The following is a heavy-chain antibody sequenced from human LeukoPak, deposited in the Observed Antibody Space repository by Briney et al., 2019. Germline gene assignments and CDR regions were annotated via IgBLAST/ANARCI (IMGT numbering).Heavy chain of an antibody. J-gene: IGHJ5*02. CDR2: ISGSGGST. V-gene: IGHV3-23*01. Sequence: GGSLRLSCAASGFTFSSYAMSWVRQAPGKGLEWVSTISGSGGSTYYADSVKGRFTISRDNSKNTLHLQMNSLRAEDTAVYYCAKKLVGATLLDPWGQGTLVTVSS. D-gene: IGHD1-26*01. CDR3: AKKLVGATLLDP. CDR1: GFTFSSYA.